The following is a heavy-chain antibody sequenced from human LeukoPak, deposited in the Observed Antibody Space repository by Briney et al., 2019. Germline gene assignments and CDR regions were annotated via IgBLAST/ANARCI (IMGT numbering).Heavy chain of an antibody. Sequence: GGSLRLSCAASGFTFRSYGMHWVRQAPGKGLEWVTFIGYDGSNKYYTDSVRGRFTISRDNSKNTLYLQMNSLRAEDTAIYYCPQDSYYYYIDVRGKGTTVTVSS. CDR2: IGYDGSNK. CDR3: PQDSYYYYIDV. J-gene: IGHJ6*03. CDR1: GFTFRSYG. V-gene: IGHV3-30*02.